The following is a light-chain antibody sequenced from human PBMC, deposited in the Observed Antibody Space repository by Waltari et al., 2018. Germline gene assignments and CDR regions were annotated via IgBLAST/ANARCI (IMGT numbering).Light chain of an antibody. Sequence: QSALTQPASVSGSPGQSIAISCSGSSTDIGAHDFVSWYQQHPGNAPKLIIFDVSSRPSGISYRFSGSKLGNTASLTISGLQAEDEADYYCSSYTRGRTYVFGSGTKVTVL. CDR1: STDIGAHDF. CDR2: DVS. CDR3: SSYTRGRTYV. V-gene: IGLV2-14*03. J-gene: IGLJ1*01.